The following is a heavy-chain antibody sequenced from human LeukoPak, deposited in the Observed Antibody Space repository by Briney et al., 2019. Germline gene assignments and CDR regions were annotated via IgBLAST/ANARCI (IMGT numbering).Heavy chain of an antibody. CDR3: ARDPIAAVRFDY. CDR2: IPYHGSNK. J-gene: IGHJ4*02. CDR1: GFTFSSYG. D-gene: IGHD6-13*01. Sequence: GGSLRLSCAASGFTFSSYGMYWVRQAPGKGLEWVAVIPYHGSNKYYTDSVKGRFTISRDNSKNTLYLQMNSLRAEDTAVYYCARDPIAAVRFDYWGQGTLVTVSS. V-gene: IGHV3-30*03.